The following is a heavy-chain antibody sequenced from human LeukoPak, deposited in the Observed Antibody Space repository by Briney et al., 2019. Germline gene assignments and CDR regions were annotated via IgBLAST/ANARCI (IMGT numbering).Heavy chain of an antibody. CDR1: GFNFTMSA. J-gene: IGHJ5*02. CDR2: ITASGGDT. CDR3: ARLKGQGLRYVPAT. V-gene: IGHV3-23*01. D-gene: IGHD2-2*01. Sequence: GGSLRLSCSGSGFNFTMSAMSWVRQAPGKGLAWVSGITASGGDTSYSDSARGRFTISRDNSKNIVYMEMNSLRVDDTAMYFCARLKGQGLRYVPATWGQGALVTVSS.